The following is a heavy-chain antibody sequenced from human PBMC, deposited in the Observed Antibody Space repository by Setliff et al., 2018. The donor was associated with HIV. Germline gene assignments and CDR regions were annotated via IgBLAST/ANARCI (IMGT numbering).Heavy chain of an antibody. D-gene: IGHD3-3*01. V-gene: IGHV4-61*02. CDR1: GGSISSGSYY. CDR3: ARAPYYNFWSGYYVGMSSHYYGMDV. J-gene: IGHJ6*02. Sequence: SETLSLTCTVSGGSISSGSYYWSWIRQPAGKGLEWVGRIYTTGSTNYNPSLKSRVTISVDTSKNQFSLNLTSVTAADTAVYYCARAPYYNFWSGYYVGMSSHYYGMDVWGQGTTVTVSS. CDR2: IYTTGST.